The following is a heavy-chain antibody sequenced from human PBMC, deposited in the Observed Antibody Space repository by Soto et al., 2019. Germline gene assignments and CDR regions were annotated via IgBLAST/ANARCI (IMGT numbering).Heavy chain of an antibody. J-gene: IGHJ6*03. D-gene: IGHD4-4*01. V-gene: IGHV1-18*01. CDR1: GYTFSNYG. Sequence: QVQLAQSGPELKKPGASLEVSCRASGYTFSNYGISWVRQVPGQGLEWMAWISVKNGDTNFAQKFQGRLSVTTDTSTSTAYLKLRSLRSDDTAVYYCARLTTLSSPKYRFYYYMDIWGKGTTVTVSS. CDR3: ARLTTLSSPKYRFYYYMDI. CDR2: ISVKNGDT.